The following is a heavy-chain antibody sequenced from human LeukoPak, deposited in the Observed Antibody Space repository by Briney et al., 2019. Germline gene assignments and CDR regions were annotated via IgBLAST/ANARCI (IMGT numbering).Heavy chain of an antibody. D-gene: IGHD1-26*01. CDR3: ARDPVEWELLLDY. CDR2: MNIDGSEK. J-gene: IGHJ4*02. V-gene: IGHV3-7*01. Sequence: PGGSLRLSCAASGFTFDDYAMHWVRQAPGKRPEWVANMNIDGSEKYYADSVKGRFSISRDNARNSVYLQMASLRVEDTAVYYCARDPVEWELLLDYWGQGTLVTVSS. CDR1: GFTFDDYA.